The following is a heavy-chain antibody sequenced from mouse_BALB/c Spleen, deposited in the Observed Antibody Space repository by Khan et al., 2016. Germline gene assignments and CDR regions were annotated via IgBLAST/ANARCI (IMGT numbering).Heavy chain of an antibody. V-gene: IGHV5-17*02. CDR3: ARYYRYDYAMDY. J-gene: IGHJ4*01. Sequence: EVELVESGGGLVQPGGSRKLSCAASGFTFSSFGMHWVRQAPEKGLEWVASISSGSSTIYYADTVKGRFTISRDNPKNTLFLQMTSLRSEDTAMYYCARYYRYDYAMDYWGQGTSVTVSS. CDR2: ISSGSSTI. CDR1: GFTFSSFG. D-gene: IGHD2-14*01.